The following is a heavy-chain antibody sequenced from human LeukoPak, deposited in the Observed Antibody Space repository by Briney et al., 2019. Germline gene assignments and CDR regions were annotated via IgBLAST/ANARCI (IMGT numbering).Heavy chain of an antibody. V-gene: IGHV3-30*02. CDR2: IRYDGSNK. Sequence: GGSLRLSCAASGFTFSSYGMHWVRQAPGKGLEWVSFIRYDGSNKYYADSVKGRFTISRDNAKNSLYLQMNSLKAEDTAVYYCARGVAVAAFSAFDVWGQGTMVTVSS. CDR1: GFTFSSYG. J-gene: IGHJ3*01. D-gene: IGHD6-19*01. CDR3: ARGVAVAAFSAFDV.